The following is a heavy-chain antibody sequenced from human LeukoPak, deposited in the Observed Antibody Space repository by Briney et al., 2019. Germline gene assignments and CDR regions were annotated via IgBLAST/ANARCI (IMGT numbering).Heavy chain of an antibody. CDR2: ISSSSTKI. Sequence: GGSLRLSCVGSGVTFINYTMNWVRQAPGEGLEWIPSISSSSTKIYYADSVKGRFTTARDNAKRSLYLQMNSLRAEDTAVYCCTRDPSFDSTLYYGMDVWGQGTTVTVSS. D-gene: IGHD3-10*01. CDR3: TRDPSFDSTLYYGMDV. CDR1: GVTFINYT. J-gene: IGHJ6*02. V-gene: IGHV3-21*01.